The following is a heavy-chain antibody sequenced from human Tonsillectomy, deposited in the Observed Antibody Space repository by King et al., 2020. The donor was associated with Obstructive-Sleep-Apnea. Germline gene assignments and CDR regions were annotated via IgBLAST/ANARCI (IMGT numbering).Heavy chain of an antibody. CDR2: IYYSGST. V-gene: IGHV4-30-4*07. CDR3: ARENYDSRYGMDV. D-gene: IGHD3-22*01. Sequence: QLQESGPGLVKPSQTLSLTCAVSGGSISSGGYSWSWIRQPPGKGLEWIGCIYYSGSTYYNPSLKSRVTISVDTSKNQFSLKLSSVTAADTAVYYCARENYDSRYGMDVWGQGTTVTVSS. CDR1: GGSISSGGYS. J-gene: IGHJ6*02.